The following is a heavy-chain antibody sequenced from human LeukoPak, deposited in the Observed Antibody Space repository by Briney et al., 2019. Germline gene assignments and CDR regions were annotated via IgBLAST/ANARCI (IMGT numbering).Heavy chain of an antibody. CDR1: GFTFSSYW. D-gene: IGHD3-3*01. V-gene: IGHV3-7*01. J-gene: IGHJ4*02. CDR3: ARDESITIFEGGIFGF. CDR2: IKQDGWEK. Sequence: GGALRLSCAASGFTFSSYWMSWVRQAPGKGLEWVANIKQDGWEKYYVDSVKGRFTISRDNAKNSLYLQMNSLRAEDTAVYYCARDESITIFEGGIFGFGGPGTLVTVSS.